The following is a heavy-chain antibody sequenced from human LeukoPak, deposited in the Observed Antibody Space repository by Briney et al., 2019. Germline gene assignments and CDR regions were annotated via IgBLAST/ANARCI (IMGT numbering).Heavy chain of an antibody. CDR3: AREIVVTATPRSAFDI. CDR2: IYLGGTP. CDR1: GFAVSSQY. Sequence: PGGSLRLSCAASGFAVSSQYMHWVRQAPGKGLEWVSVIYLGGTPYYPDSVKGRFTISRDSSKNTLYLQMNSLRAEDSAVYYCAREIVVTATPRSAFDIWGQGTVVSVSS. D-gene: IGHD2-21*02. V-gene: IGHV3-66*01. J-gene: IGHJ3*02.